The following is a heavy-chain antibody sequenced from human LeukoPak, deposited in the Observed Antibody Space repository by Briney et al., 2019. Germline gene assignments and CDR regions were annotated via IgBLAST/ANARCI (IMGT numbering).Heavy chain of an antibody. D-gene: IGHD4-23*01. CDR1: GFTFSGYR. CDR2: IESDGSTT. Sequence: GSLRLSCAASGFTFSGYRMHWVRQAPGKGLVWVSRIESDGSTTRYADSVKGRFTISRDNAKNTLYLQMNSLRVEDTAVYCCTRDGNGLHYWGQGTLVTVSS. J-gene: IGHJ4*02. V-gene: IGHV3-74*01. CDR3: TRDGNGLHY.